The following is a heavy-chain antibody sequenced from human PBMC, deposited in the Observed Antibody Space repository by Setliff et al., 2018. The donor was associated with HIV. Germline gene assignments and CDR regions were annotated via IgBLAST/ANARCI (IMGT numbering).Heavy chain of an antibody. V-gene: IGHV4-4*02. CDR1: GGPLNSRNW. CDR3: ARVGYHGSGRYSFDY. J-gene: IGHJ4*02. CDR2: VFHSGSA. Sequence: SETLSLTCAVSGGPLNSRNWWSWVRQPPGKGLEWIGEVFHSGSANSNASLRSRVMISVDTSKNQFSLKLSAVTAADTAVYYCARVGYHGSGRYSFDYWGQGTLVTVSS. D-gene: IGHD3-10*01.